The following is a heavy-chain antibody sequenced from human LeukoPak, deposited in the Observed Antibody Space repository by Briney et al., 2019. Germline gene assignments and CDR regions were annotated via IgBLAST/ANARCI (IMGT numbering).Heavy chain of an antibody. CDR3: ARGVVPAASYGMDV. CDR2: IYSGGST. CDR1: GFTVSSNY. J-gene: IGHJ6*02. D-gene: IGHD2-2*01. V-gene: IGHV3-53*01. Sequence: GGSLRLSCAASGFTVSSNYMSWVRQAPGKGLEWVSVIYSGGSTYYADSVKGRFTISRDNSKNTLYLQMNSLRAEDTAVYYCARGVVPAASYGMDVWGQGTTVTVSS.